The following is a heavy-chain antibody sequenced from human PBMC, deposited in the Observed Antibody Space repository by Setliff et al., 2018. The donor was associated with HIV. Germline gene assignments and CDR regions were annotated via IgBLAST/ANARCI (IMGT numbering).Heavy chain of an antibody. Sequence: ASVKVSCKASGYTFTGYFIHWVRQAPGQGLEWMGRIIPNSAGTNYAQKFQGRVTMTRDTSISTAYMELSRLRSDDTAVYYCASKVYCTNGVCLDAFDIWGQGTMVTVSS. CDR2: IIPNSAGT. J-gene: IGHJ3*02. V-gene: IGHV1-2*06. CDR3: ASKVYCTNGVCLDAFDI. CDR1: GYTFTGYF. D-gene: IGHD2-8*01.